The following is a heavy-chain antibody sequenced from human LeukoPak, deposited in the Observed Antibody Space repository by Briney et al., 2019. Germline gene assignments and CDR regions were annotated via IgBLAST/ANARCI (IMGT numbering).Heavy chain of an antibody. CDR1: GFTFSNYA. V-gene: IGHV3-23*01. J-gene: IGHJ4*02. D-gene: IGHD3-3*01. Sequence: GGSLRLSCTASGFTFSNYAMTWVRQAPGKGLEWVSAISGSDGSTYYADSVVGRFTISRDNSKNTLYLQMNSLRAEDTAVYFCANTFYDSWSGYIHYWGQGTLVTVSS. CDR2: ISGSDGST. CDR3: ANTFYDSWSGYIHY.